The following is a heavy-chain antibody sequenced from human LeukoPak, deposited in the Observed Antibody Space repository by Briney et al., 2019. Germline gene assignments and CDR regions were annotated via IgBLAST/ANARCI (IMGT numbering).Heavy chain of an antibody. D-gene: IGHD5-18*01. CDR3: AREDTAFDY. V-gene: IGHV1-3*01. CDR2: INAGNGDT. Sequence: ASVKVSCKASGYTFTSYAMHWGRQAPGQRLEWMGWINAGNGDTKYSQRVQGRVTISRDTPASTAYMELSSLRSEDTAVYYCAREDTAFDYWGQGTLVTVSS. CDR1: GYTFTSYA. J-gene: IGHJ4*02.